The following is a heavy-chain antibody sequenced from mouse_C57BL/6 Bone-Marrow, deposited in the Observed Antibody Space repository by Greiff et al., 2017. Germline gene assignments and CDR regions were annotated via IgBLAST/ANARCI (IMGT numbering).Heavy chain of an antibody. Sequence: VQLQQSGAELARPGASVKLSCKASGYTFTSYGISWVKQRTGQGLEWIGEIYPRSGNTYYNEKFKGKVTLTADNSSSTAYMELRSLTSVDSAVYCCARRGYYGSSSWVAYWGQGTLVTVSA. J-gene: IGHJ3*01. CDR1: GYTFTSYG. V-gene: IGHV1-81*01. CDR2: IYPRSGNT. D-gene: IGHD1-1*01. CDR3: ARRGYYGSSSWVAY.